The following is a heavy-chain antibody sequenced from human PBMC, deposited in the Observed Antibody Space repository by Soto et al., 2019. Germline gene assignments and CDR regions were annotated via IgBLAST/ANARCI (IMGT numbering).Heavy chain of an antibody. CDR2: INSDGSST. CDR3: ARDFEY. CDR1: GFTFSTFW. Sequence: GGSLRLSCEASGFTFSTFWMHWVRQAPGKGLVWVSRINSDGSSTNYADSVKGRVTISRDNAKNTLYLQLNSLRPEDTAVYYCARDFEYWGQGTLVTVSS. V-gene: IGHV3-74*01. J-gene: IGHJ4*02.